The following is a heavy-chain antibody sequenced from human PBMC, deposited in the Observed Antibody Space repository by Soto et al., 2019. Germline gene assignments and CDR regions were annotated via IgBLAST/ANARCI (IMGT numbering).Heavy chain of an antibody. CDR3: ARGGVSTRTFDY. CDR1: GYNFAGYW. D-gene: IGHD3-3*01. V-gene: IGHV5-51*01. CDR2: IYPSDSDT. J-gene: IGHJ4*02. Sequence: GESLKISCKGSGYNFAGYWIAWVRQMPGKGLELMGIIYPSDSDTRYRPSFQGQVTISADKSISSAYLQWSSLKASDTAMYYCARGGVSTRTFDYWGQGTPVTVSS.